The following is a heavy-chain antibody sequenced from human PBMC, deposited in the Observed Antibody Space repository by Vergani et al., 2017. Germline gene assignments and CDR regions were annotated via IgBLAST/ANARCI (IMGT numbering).Heavy chain of an antibody. Sequence: EVQLLESGGGLVQPGGSLRLSCAASGFTFSSYAMSWVRQAPGKGLEWVSAISGSGGSTYYADSVKGRFTISRDNAKNSLYLQMNSLRAEDTAVYYCARAPGYCSSTSCYDYYYYYMDVWGKGTTVTVSS. CDR3: ARAPGYCSSTSCYDYYYYYMDV. J-gene: IGHJ6*03. V-gene: IGHV3-23*01. CDR2: ISGSGGST. CDR1: GFTFSSYA. D-gene: IGHD2-2*03.